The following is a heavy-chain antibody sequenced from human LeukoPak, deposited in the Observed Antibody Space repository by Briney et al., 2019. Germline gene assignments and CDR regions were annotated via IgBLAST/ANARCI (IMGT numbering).Heavy chain of an antibody. V-gene: IGHV3-30*18. CDR1: GFTFSSYG. CDR2: ISYDGSNK. D-gene: IGHD3-10*01. Sequence: GGSLRLSFAASGFTFSSYGMHWVRQAPGKGLEWVAVISYDGSNKYYADSVKGRFTISRDNSKNTLYLQMNSLRAEDTAVYYCAKDLYNYYGSGSPDYWGQGTLVTVSS. CDR3: AKDLYNYYGSGSPDY. J-gene: IGHJ4*02.